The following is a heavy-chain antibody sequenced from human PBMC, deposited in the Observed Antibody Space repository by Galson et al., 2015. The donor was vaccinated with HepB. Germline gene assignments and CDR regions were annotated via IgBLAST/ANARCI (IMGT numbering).Heavy chain of an antibody. J-gene: IGHJ4*02. V-gene: IGHV3-7*03. CDR1: GFNFRSYW. CDR3: AGGYFWFGEGLSDY. Sequence: SLRLSCAVSGFNFRSYWMSWVRQAPGKGPEWVANIKPDGSEKYYVDSVKGRFSISRDNTQKSLYLQMNSLRAEDTAVYYCAGGYFWFGEGLSDYWGQGTLVTVSS. CDR2: IKPDGSEK. D-gene: IGHD3-10*01.